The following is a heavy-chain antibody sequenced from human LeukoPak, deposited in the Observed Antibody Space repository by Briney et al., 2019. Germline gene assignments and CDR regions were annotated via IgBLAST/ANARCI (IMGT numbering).Heavy chain of an antibody. J-gene: IGHJ4*02. CDR3: ARLYLPATQFDY. CDR2: IYHSGRT. D-gene: IGHD5-24*01. Sequence: SETLSLPCTVSGYRNRRGYYWGWIRQPPGKGLEWIGSIYHSGRTFYNPSLKSRVTISVDTSKNQFSLKLTSVTAADTAVYYCARLYLPATQFDYWGQGTLVSVSS. V-gene: IGHV4-38-2*02. CDR1: GYRNRRGYY.